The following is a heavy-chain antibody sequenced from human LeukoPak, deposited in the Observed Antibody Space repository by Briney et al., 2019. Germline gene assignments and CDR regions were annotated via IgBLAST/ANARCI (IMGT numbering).Heavy chain of an antibody. J-gene: IGHJ3*02. V-gene: IGHV3-48*02. Sequence: GGSLRLSCAASGFTFSSYSMNWVRQAPGKGLEWVSYISSSSSTIYYADSVKGRFTISRDNAKNSLYLQMNSLRDEDTAVYYCARDYYYDSGRDAFDIWGQGTMVRLF. CDR1: GFTFSSYS. CDR3: ARDYYYDSGRDAFDI. D-gene: IGHD3-22*01. CDR2: ISSSSSTI.